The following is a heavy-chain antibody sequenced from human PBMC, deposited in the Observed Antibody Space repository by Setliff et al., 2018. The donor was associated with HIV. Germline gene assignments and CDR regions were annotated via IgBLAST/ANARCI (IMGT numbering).Heavy chain of an antibody. V-gene: IGHV4-4*08. D-gene: IGHD3-10*01. J-gene: IGHJ4*02. Sequence: PSETLSLTCTVSGGSINNYYWSWIRQPPGKGLEWIGYIYPNGSPDYPSGNIFYNPSFRSRVTLSLDTSKNQFSLKLTSVTAADAAVYYCTGDYNSGSYRFDYWGQGTPVTVSS. CDR3: TGDYNSGSYRFDY. CDR1: GGSINNYY. CDR2: IYPNGSP.